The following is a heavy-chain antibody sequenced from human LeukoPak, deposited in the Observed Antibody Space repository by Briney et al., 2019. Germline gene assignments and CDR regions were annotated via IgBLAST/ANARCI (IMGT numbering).Heavy chain of an antibody. CDR2: ISGDGGST. V-gene: IGHV3-23*01. D-gene: IGHD2-21*01. CDR1: GFTFSNYA. Sequence: GGSLRLSCAASGFTFSNYAMSWVRQAPGKGLEWVSGISGDGGSTFYADSVKGRFTISRDYSKDTLFLQMNSLRPEDTAVYYCAKDKKANCGGDCYARHWGQGTLVTVSS. CDR3: AKDKKANCGGDCYARH. J-gene: IGHJ4*02.